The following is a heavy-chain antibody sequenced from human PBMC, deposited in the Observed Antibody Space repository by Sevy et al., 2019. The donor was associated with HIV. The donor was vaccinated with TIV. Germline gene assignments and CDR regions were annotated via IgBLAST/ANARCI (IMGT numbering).Heavy chain of an antibody. Sequence: TLSLTCTVSGGSISSGGYYWSWIRQHPGRGLEWIGYIYYTGSTYRNPSLKSLVTISVDTSQNQFSLKVTSVTAADTAEYYCARGSSRYDYWGQGTLVTVSS. CDR2: IYYTGST. D-gene: IGHD2-2*01. V-gene: IGHV4-31*01. CDR1: GGSISSGGYY. J-gene: IGHJ4*02. CDR3: ARGSSRYDY.